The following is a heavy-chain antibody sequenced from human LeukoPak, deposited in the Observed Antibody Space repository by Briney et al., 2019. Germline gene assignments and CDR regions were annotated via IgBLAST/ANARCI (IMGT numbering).Heavy chain of an antibody. CDR3: AKDRDGDYQKIDY. Sequence: GGSLRLSCAASGFTFSSYWMSWVRQAPGKGLEWVANIKQDGSEKYYVDSVKGRFTISRDNAKNTLYLQMNSLRAEDTAVYYCAKDRDGDYQKIDYWGQGTLVTVSS. CDR1: GFTFSSYW. J-gene: IGHJ4*02. CDR2: IKQDGSEK. D-gene: IGHD4-17*01. V-gene: IGHV3-7*03.